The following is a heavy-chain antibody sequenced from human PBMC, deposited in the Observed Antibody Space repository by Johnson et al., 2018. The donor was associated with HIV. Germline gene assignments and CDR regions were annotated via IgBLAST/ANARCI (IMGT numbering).Heavy chain of an antibody. V-gene: IGHV3-30*04. CDR2: ISYDGSNQ. CDR3: ARSLGVVGAIGKGAFDI. Sequence: QVQLVESGGGLVQPGGSLRLSCGASGFTFSSYAMHWVRQAPGKGPEWVAVISYDGSNQYYADSVKGRFPLSRENSKNTMYLQMNSLRAEDTAVYYCARSLGVVGAIGKGAFDIWGQGTMVTVSS. CDR1: GFTFSSYA. D-gene: IGHD1-26*01. J-gene: IGHJ3*02.